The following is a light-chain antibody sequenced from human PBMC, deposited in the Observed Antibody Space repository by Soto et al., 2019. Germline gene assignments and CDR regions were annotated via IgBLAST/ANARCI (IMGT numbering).Light chain of an antibody. CDR3: QQYNSDSGT. J-gene: IGKJ2*01. Sequence: DIQMTQSPSTLSASVGDRVTITCRASQSISSWLAWYQQKPGKAPKLLIYKASSLESGVPSRFSRSGSGTEITLTISSLQPDGFATYYCQQYNSDSGTFGQGTKLEIK. CDR2: KAS. CDR1: QSISSW. V-gene: IGKV1-5*03.